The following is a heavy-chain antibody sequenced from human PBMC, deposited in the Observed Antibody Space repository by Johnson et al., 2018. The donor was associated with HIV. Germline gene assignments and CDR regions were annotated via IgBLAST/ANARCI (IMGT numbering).Heavy chain of an antibody. V-gene: IGHV3-15*01. Sequence: VQLVESGGGLTQPGGSLRLSCAASGFTVRSNYMSWVRQAPGKGLEWVGRVKGETDGATIDYAAPVKGRFTISRDGSKNTLYLRMKSLKTEDTGIYYCTTGLYWNDAFDIWGQGTMVSVSS. D-gene: IGHD1-1*01. CDR1: GFTVRSNY. J-gene: IGHJ3*02. CDR3: TTGLYWNDAFDI. CDR2: VKGETDGATI.